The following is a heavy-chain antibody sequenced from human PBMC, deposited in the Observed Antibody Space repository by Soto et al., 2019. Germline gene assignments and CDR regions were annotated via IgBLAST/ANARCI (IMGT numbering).Heavy chain of an antibody. CDR3: ARVSIAVAGIAYYFDY. D-gene: IGHD6-19*01. CDR1: GFSFSSCA. J-gene: IGHJ4*02. Sequence: QVQLVESGGGVVQPGRSPRLSCAASGFSFSSCAMHWVRQAPGKGLEWVAVVSHDGSNKYYADSVKGRVTISRDNSINTVYLQMNSLRAEDTAVYYCARVSIAVAGIAYYFDYWGQGTLVTVSS. CDR2: VSHDGSNK. V-gene: IGHV3-30-3*01.